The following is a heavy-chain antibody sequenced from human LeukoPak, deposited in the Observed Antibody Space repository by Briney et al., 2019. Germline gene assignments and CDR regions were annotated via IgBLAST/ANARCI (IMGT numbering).Heavy chain of an antibody. CDR3: AKDKQQLPRGAFDI. CDR1: GFTFSGYG. V-gene: IGHV3-30*18. Sequence: GGSLRLSCEASGFTFSGYGMHWVRQGPGKGLEWVAATSYDESEKYYGDSVKGRFTISRDNAKNSLYLQMNSLRAEDMALYYCAKDKQQLPRGAFDIWGQGTMVTVSS. J-gene: IGHJ3*02. D-gene: IGHD6-13*01. CDR2: TSYDESEK.